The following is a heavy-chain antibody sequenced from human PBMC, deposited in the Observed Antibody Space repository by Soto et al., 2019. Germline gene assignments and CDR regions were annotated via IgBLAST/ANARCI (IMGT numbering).Heavy chain of an antibody. CDR3: ARERMVRGVIITRYYYYGMDV. V-gene: IGHV3-33*01. CDR1: GFTFSSYG. D-gene: IGHD3-10*01. Sequence: SGGSLRLSCAASGFTFSSYGMHWVRQAPGKGLECVAVIWYDGSNKYYADSVKGRFTISRDNSKNTLYLQMNSLRAEDTAVYYCARERMVRGVIITRYYYYGMDVWGQGTTVTVSS. J-gene: IGHJ6*02. CDR2: IWYDGSNK.